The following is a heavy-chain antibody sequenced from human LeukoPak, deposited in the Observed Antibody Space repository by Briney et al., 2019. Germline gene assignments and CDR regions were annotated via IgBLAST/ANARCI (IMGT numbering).Heavy chain of an antibody. CDR3: ARGNPSSYYYYMDV. V-gene: IGHV4-61*08. J-gene: IGHJ6*03. CDR1: GGSVSRGGYY. CDR2: IYSSGSA. D-gene: IGHD3-10*01. Sequence: PSETLSLTCTVSGGSVSRGGYYWNWIRQPPGMGLEWVGYIYSSGSANYNPSLESRVTISLDTSKNQFSLKLSSVTAADTAVYYCARGNPSSYYYYMDVWVKGTTVTVSS.